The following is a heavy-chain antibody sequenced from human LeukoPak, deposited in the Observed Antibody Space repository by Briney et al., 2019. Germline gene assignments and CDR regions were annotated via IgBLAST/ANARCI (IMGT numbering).Heavy chain of an antibody. CDR3: AADLNYYDSSGSGDY. CDR2: IVVGSGNT. J-gene: IGHJ4*02. Sequence: TSVKVSCKASGFTFTSSAMQWVRQARGQRLEWIGWIVVGSGNTNYAQKFQERVTITRDMSTSTAYMELTSLRYDDTAVYYWAADLNYYDSSGSGDYWGQGTLVTVSS. CDR1: GFTFTSSA. V-gene: IGHV1-58*02. D-gene: IGHD3-22*01.